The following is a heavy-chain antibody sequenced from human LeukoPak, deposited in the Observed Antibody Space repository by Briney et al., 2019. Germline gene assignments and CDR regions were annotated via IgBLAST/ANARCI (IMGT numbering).Heavy chain of an antibody. CDR3: ATKYSVAVAANPPYFDY. V-gene: IGHV4-34*01. D-gene: IGHD6-19*01. CDR2: INQRGNT. J-gene: IGHJ4*02. Sequence: PSETLSLTCGVYGGSFSGYYWSWIRQPPGRGLEQIGEINQRGNTNYNPSLKSRVTISVDTSKNQFSLKLSSVTAADTGVYYCATKYSVAVAANPPYFDYWGQGTLVTVSS. CDR1: GGSFSGYY.